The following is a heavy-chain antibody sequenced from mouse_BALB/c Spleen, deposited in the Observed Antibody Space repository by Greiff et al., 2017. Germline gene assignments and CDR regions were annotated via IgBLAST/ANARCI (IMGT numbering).Heavy chain of an antibody. CDR2: ISSGSSTI. J-gene: IGHJ3*01. CDR3: ARSYYGSSLLAY. V-gene: IGHV5-17*02. D-gene: IGHD1-1*01. CDR1: GFTFSSFG. Sequence: EVQRVESGGGLVQPGGSRKLSCAASGFTFSSFGMHWVRQAPEKGLEWVAYISSGSSTIYYADTVKGRFTISRDNPKNTLFLQMTSLRSEDTAMYYCARSYYGSSLLAYWGQGTLVTVSA.